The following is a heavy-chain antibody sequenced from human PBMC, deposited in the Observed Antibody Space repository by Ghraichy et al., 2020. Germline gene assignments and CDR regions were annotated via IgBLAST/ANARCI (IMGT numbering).Heavy chain of an antibody. J-gene: IGHJ6*03. CDR1: GYTFTSYG. Sequence: ASVKVSCKASGYTFTSYGISWVRQAPGQGLEWMGWISAYNGNTNYAQKLQGRVTMTTDTSTSTAYMELRSLRSDDTAVYYCAREHGVIAAAGTYYYYYYMDVWGKGTTVTVSS. CDR2: ISAYNGNT. CDR3: AREHGVIAAAGTYYYYYYMDV. D-gene: IGHD6-13*01. V-gene: IGHV1-18*01.